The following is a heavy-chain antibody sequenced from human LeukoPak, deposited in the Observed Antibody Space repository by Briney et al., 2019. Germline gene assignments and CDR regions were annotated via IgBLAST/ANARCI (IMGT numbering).Heavy chain of an antibody. J-gene: IGHJ6*03. D-gene: IGHD3-10*01. CDR3: ARAPMVRGTKLNYYMDV. V-gene: IGHV4-34*01. CDR2: INHSGST. CDR1: GGSFSGYY. Sequence: PSETLSLTCAVYGGSFSGYYWSWIRQPPGKGLEWIGEINHSGSTNYNPSLKSRVTISVDTSKNQFSLKLSSVTAADTAVYYCARAPMVRGTKLNYYMDVWGKGTTVTVSS.